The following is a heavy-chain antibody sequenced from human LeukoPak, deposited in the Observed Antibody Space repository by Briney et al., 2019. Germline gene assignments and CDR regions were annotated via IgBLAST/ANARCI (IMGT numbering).Heavy chain of an antibody. CDR1: GFTFSSYG. V-gene: IGHV3-33*01. Sequence: GGSLRLSCAASGFTFSSYGMHWVRQAPGKGLEWVAVIWYDGSNKHYADSVKGRFTISRDNSKNTLYLQMNSLRAEDTAVYYCAREGAYCGGDCHPELDYWGQGTLVTVSS. CDR2: IWYDGSNK. D-gene: IGHD2-21*02. CDR3: AREGAYCGGDCHPELDY. J-gene: IGHJ4*02.